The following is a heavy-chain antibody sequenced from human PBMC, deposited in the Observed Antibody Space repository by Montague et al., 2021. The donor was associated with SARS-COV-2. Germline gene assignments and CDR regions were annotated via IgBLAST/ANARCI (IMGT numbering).Heavy chain of an antibody. CDR1: GFLFSDYY. CDR2: ISGSGSKT. CDR3: ARDQGGYGTFDI. Sequence: YLRLSCAASGFLFSDYYMTWIRQAPGKGLEWVSHISGSGSKTYYADSVKGRFTISRDTANNSVYLQMNFLGAEDTAVYYCARDQGGYGTFDIWGQGTMVTVSS. V-gene: IGHV3-11*01. J-gene: IGHJ3*02. D-gene: IGHD5-12*01.